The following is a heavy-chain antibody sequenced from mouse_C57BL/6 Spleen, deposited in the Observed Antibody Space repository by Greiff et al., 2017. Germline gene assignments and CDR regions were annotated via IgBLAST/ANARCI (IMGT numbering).Heavy chain of an antibody. J-gene: IGHJ2*01. V-gene: IGHV3-6*01. Sequence: EVKLVESGPGLVKPSQSLSLTCSVTGYSITSGYYWNWIRQFPGNKLEWMGYISYDGSNNYNPSLKNRISITRDTSKYQFFLKLNSVTTEDTATYYCARVFDYWGQGTTLTVAS. CDR1: GYSITSGYY. CDR2: ISYDGSN. CDR3: ARVFDY.